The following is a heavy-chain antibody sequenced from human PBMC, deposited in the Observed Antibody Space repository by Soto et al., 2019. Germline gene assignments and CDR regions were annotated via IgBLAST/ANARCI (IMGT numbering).Heavy chain of an antibody. V-gene: IGHV3-74*01. J-gene: IGHJ4*02. CDR1: GITFSSYL. CDR3: ARLRYSSGWDY. Sequence: EVQLVESGGGLVQPGGSLRLSCAASGITFSSYLMHWARQAPGKGLLWVSRINSDGSHTIYADSVKGRFTISRDNAKNTLYLQMNSLRAEDTAVYYCARLRYSSGWDYWGKGTLVTVSS. CDR2: INSDGSHT. D-gene: IGHD6-19*01.